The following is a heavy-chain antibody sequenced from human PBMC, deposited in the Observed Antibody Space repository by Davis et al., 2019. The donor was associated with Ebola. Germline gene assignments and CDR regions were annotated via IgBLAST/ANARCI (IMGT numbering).Heavy chain of an antibody. CDR1: GFTFRNYA. V-gene: IGHV3-30*01. J-gene: IGHJ4*02. D-gene: IGHD5-18*01. CDR2: ISYDGSDK. CDR3: ARDTEGGSRGYPFDS. Sequence: GESLKISCAVSGFTFRNYALHWVRQAPGKGLEWVALISYDGSDKYYADSVKGRFTISRDNSKNTLCLQMNSLRAEDTAVYYCARDTEGGSRGYPFDSWGQGTLVTVSS.